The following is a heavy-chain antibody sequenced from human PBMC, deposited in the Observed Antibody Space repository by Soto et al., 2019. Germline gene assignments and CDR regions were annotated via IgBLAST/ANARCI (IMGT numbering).Heavy chain of an antibody. V-gene: IGHV1-69*13. Sequence: SVKVSCKASGGTFSSYAISWVRQAPGQGLEWMGGIIPIFGTANYAQKLQGRVTITADESTSTAYMELNSLRAEDTAVYYCAKEEAGSGIFVVANWGQGTLVTVSS. CDR2: IIPIFGTA. J-gene: IGHJ4*02. D-gene: IGHD2-15*01. CDR1: GGTFSSYA. CDR3: AKEEAGSGIFVVAN.